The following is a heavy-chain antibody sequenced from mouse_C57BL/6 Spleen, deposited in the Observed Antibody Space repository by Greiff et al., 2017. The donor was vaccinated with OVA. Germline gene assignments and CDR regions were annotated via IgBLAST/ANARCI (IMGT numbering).Heavy chain of an antibody. Sequence: EVKLVESGPGLVKPSQSLSLTCSVTGYSITSGYYWNWIRQFPGNKLEWMGYISYDGSNNYNPSLKNRISITRDTSKNQFFLKLNSVTTEDTATYYCARVYGSLDYWGQGTTLTVSS. CDR3: ARVYGSLDY. CDR2: ISYDGSN. CDR1: GYSITSGYY. J-gene: IGHJ2*01. D-gene: IGHD1-1*01. V-gene: IGHV3-6*01.